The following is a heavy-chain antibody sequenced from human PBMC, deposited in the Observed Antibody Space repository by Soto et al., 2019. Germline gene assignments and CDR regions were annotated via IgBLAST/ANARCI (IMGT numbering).Heavy chain of an antibody. V-gene: IGHV4-34*01. CDR1: GGAFRGYY. Sequence: SETLSLTCAVYGGAFRGYYWSWIRQRPGKGLEWIGEINHSGSTNYNPSLKSRVTISVDTSKNQFSLKLSSVTAADTAVYYCARGSGDSSGYYYYYYYYGMDVWGQGTTVT. D-gene: IGHD3-22*01. J-gene: IGHJ6*02. CDR2: INHSGST. CDR3: ARGSGDSSGYYYYYYYYGMDV.